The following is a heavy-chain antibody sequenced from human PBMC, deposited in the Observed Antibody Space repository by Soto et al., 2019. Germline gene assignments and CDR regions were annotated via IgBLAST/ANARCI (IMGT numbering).Heavy chain of an antibody. Sequence: ASVKVSCKASGGTFSSYAISWVRQAPGQGLEWMGGIIPIFSTANYAQKFQGRVTITADESTSTAYMELSSLRSEDTAVYYCARDLGRGYSYADSDYWGQGTLVTVSS. CDR3: ARDLGRGYSYADSDY. CDR2: IIPIFSTA. V-gene: IGHV1-69*13. D-gene: IGHD5-18*01. CDR1: GGTFSSYA. J-gene: IGHJ4*02.